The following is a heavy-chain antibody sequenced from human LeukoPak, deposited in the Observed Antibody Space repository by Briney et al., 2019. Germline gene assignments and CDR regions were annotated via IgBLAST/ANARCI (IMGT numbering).Heavy chain of an antibody. CDR1: GLTFSNAW. Sequence: GGSLRLSCAASGLTFSNAWMSCVRQAPGKGLEWVGRIKSKTDGGTTDYAAPVKGRFTISRDDSKNTLYLQMNSLRAEDTAVYYCAWDGWRGAINYWGRGTLVTVS. CDR3: AWDGWRGAINY. D-gene: IGHD1-26*01. V-gene: IGHV3-15*01. CDR2: IKSKTDGGTT. J-gene: IGHJ4*02.